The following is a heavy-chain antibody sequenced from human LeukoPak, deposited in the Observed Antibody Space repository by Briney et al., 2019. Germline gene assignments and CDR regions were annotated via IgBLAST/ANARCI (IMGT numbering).Heavy chain of an antibody. J-gene: IGHJ6*03. Sequence: SVKVSCKASGYTFTSYAISWVRQAPGQGLEWMGGIIPIFGTANYAQKFQGRVTITTDESTSTAYMELSSLRSEDTAVYYCARDLRGLFRATITDYYYYMDVWGKGTTVTVSS. V-gene: IGHV1-69*05. CDR2: IIPIFGTA. CDR1: GYTFTSYA. CDR3: ARDLRGLFRATITDYYYYMDV. D-gene: IGHD5-12*01.